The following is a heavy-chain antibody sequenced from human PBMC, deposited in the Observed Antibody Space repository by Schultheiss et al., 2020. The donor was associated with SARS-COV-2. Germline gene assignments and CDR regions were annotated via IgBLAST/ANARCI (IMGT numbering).Heavy chain of an antibody. CDR3: ARDWSLAGYYYGMDV. D-gene: IGHD6-6*01. J-gene: IGHJ6*02. CDR1: GFTFSSYS. CDR2: IWYDGSNK. V-gene: IGHV3-33*08. Sequence: GGSLRLSCAASGFTFSSYSMNWVRQAPGKGLEWVAVIWYDGSNKYYADSVKGRFTISRDNSKNTLYLQMNSLRAEDTAVYYCARDWSLAGYYYGMDVWGQGTTVTVSS.